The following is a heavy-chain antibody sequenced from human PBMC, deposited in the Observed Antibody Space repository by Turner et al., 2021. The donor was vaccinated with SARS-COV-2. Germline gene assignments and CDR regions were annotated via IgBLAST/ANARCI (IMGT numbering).Heavy chain of an antibody. Sequence: QRQLREWGPGLVKPPRTLSLPCPFPVASITISSYYRGWIRQPPGKGLAWIGSIYYSGSTYYNPSLKSRVTISVDTSKNQFSLKLSSVTAADTAVYYCATEPVSEREYNYGGMDVWGQGTMVTVSS. CDR1: VASITISSYY. CDR3: ATEPVSEREYNYGGMDV. J-gene: IGHJ6*02. V-gene: IGHV4-39*01. CDR2: IYYSGST.